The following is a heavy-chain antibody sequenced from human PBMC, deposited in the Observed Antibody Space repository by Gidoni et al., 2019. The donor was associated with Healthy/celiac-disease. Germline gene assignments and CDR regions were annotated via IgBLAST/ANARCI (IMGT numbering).Heavy chain of an antibody. Sequence: QVQVVQSGTEVKKPGAYVKVACKASGYTFNRYGISWVRQAPGQWLEWMGWISAYNGNTTYAQNLKGRVTMTTATSTRTAYMALRSLRSDDTAVYYCARDGPGYCSSPSCQDRAIYGMDVCGQGTTVTVSS. CDR3: ARDGPGYCSSPSCQDRAIYGMDV. CDR1: GYTFNRYG. D-gene: IGHD2-2*01. V-gene: IGHV1-18*01. CDR2: ISAYNGNT. J-gene: IGHJ6*02.